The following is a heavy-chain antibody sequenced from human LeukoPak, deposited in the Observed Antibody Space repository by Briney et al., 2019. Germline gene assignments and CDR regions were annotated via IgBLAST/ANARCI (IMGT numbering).Heavy chain of an antibody. Sequence: GGTLRLSCAASGFTFSSYGMSWVRQAPGKGLEWVSAISGSGGSTYYADSVKGRFTISRDNSKNTLYLQMNSLRAEDTAVYYCAKVVNYCSSTSCYLDYWGQGTLVTVSS. V-gene: IGHV3-23*01. CDR3: AKVVNYCSSTSCYLDY. D-gene: IGHD2-2*01. J-gene: IGHJ4*02. CDR2: ISGSGGST. CDR1: GFTFSSYG.